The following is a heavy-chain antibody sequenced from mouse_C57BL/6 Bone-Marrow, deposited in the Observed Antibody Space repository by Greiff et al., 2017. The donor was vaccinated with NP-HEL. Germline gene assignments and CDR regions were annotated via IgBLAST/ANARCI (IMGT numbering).Heavy chain of an antibody. CDR1: GYTFTDYN. Sequence: EVQLQESGPELVKPGASVKMSCKASGYTFTDYNMHWVKQSHGKSLEWIGYINPNNGGTSYKQKFKGKATLTVNKSSSTAYMELRSLTSEDSAVYYFATYYGNYSDWYFDVWGTGTTVTVSS. V-gene: IGHV1-22*01. J-gene: IGHJ1*03. CDR2: INPNNGGT. D-gene: IGHD2-10*01. CDR3: ATYYGNYSDWYFDV.